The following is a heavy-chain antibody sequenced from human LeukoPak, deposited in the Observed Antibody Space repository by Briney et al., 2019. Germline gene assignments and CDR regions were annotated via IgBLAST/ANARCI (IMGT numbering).Heavy chain of an antibody. CDR3: ARDLSYCTITSCSYYYYGMDV. CDR1: GFTFSSYA. CDR2: LSSGGGPT. Sequence: PGGSLRLSCAASGFTFSSYAMGWVRQAPGKGLEWVSGLSSGGGPTFYADSVKGRFTISRDTSKITLYLQMNSLRAEDTAVYYCARDLSYCTITSCSYYYYGMDVWGQGTTVTVSS. V-gene: IGHV3-23*01. D-gene: IGHD2-2*01. J-gene: IGHJ6*02.